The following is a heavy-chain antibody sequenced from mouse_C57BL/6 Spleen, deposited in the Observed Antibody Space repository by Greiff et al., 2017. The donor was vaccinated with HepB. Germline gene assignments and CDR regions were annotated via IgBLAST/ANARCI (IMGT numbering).Heavy chain of an antibody. Sequence: VQLQQSGPELVKPGASVKISCKASGYSFTGYYMNWVKQSPEKSLEWIGEINPSTGGTTYNQKFKAKATLTVDKSSSTAYMQLKSLTSEDSAVYYCARHYTWFAYWGQGTLVTVSA. CDR1: GYSFTGYY. J-gene: IGHJ3*01. V-gene: IGHV1-42*01. CDR3: ARHYTWFAY. D-gene: IGHD2-12*01. CDR2: INPSTGGT.